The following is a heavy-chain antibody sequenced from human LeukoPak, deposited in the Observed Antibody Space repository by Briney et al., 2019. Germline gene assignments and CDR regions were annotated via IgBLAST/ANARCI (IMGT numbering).Heavy chain of an antibody. CDR1: GFTFSSYP. CDR3: ARGPRPGYYYDSSGYYSEGYFDY. J-gene: IGHJ4*02. CDR2: IYSGGST. D-gene: IGHD3-22*01. V-gene: IGHV3-53*01. Sequence: PGGSLRLSCAASGFTFSSYPMSWVRQAPGKGLEWVSVIYSGGSTYYADSVKGRFTISGDNSKNTLYLQMNSLRAEDTAVYYCARGPRPGYYYDSSGYYSEGYFDYWGQGTLVTVSS.